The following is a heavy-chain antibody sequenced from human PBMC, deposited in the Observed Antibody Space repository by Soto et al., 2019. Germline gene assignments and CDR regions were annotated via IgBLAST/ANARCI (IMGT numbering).Heavy chain of an antibody. D-gene: IGHD2-15*01. CDR2: ISSSSSYI. Sequence: EVQLVESGGGLVKPGGSLRLSCAASGFTFSSYSMNWVRQAPGKGLEWVSSISSSSSYIYYADSVKGRFNISRDNAKNSLYLQMNRLRAEDTAVYYCARDHVVVVAATDWFDPWGQGTLVTVSS. V-gene: IGHV3-21*01. CDR3: ARDHVVVVAATDWFDP. J-gene: IGHJ5*02. CDR1: GFTFSSYS.